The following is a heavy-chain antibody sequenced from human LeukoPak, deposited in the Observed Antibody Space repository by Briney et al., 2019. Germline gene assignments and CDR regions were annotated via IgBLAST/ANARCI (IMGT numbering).Heavy chain of an antibody. J-gene: IGHJ4*02. D-gene: IGHD2-2*01. CDR3: ARHDRPSGYQLPHFDY. CDR1: GGSISSYY. Sequence: SETLSLTCAVSGGSISSYYWSWIRQPPGKGLEWIGSIYYSGSTYYNPSLKSRVTISVDTSKNQFSLKLSSVTAADTAVYYCARHDRPSGYQLPHFDYWGQGTLVTVSS. CDR2: IYYSGST. V-gene: IGHV4-39*01.